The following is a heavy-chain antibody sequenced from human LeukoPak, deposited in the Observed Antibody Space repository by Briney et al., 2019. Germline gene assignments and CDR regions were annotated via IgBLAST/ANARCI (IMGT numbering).Heavy chain of an antibody. D-gene: IGHD4-11*01. CDR2: ISSRSSYI. V-gene: IGHV3-21*01. Sequence: TGGSLRLSCAASGFTFSSYSMNWVRQAPGKGLEWVSFISSRSSYIYYADSVKGRFTISRDNANNSLYLHMNSLRAEDTAVYYCASFRDYNNCNWGQGTLVTVSS. J-gene: IGHJ4*02. CDR3: ASFRDYNNCN. CDR1: GFTFSSYS.